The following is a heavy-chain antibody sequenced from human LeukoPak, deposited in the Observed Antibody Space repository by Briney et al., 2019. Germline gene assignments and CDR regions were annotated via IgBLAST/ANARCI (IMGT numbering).Heavy chain of an antibody. J-gene: IGHJ4*02. D-gene: IGHD3-22*01. V-gene: IGHV4-59*08. CDR2: IYYSGST. CDR1: GGSISSCY. Sequence: SETLSLTCTVSGGSISSCYWSWIRQPPGKGLEWIGYIYYSGSTNYNPSLKSRVTISVDTSKNQFSLKLSSVTAADTAVYYCARSPTYYYDSSGYYYLDYWGQGTLVTVSS. CDR3: ARSPTYYYDSSGYYYLDY.